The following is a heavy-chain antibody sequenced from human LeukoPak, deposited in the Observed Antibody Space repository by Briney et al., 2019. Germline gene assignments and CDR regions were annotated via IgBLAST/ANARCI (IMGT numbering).Heavy chain of an antibody. J-gene: IGHJ5*02. D-gene: IGHD2-21*02. CDR3: ARLVVVTHTGRNWFDP. V-gene: IGHV4-59*01. Sequence: SETLSLTCTVSGGSISSSYWSWIRQPPGKGLEYIGYIYYSGSTNYNPSLKSRVTISLDKSKNQFSLKLSSVTAADTAAYYCARLVVVTHTGRNWFDPWGQGTLATVSS. CDR1: GGSISSSY. CDR2: IYYSGST.